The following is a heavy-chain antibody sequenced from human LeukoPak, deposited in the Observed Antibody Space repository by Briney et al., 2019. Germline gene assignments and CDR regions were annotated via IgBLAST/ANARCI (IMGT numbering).Heavy chain of an antibody. D-gene: IGHD3-10*01. V-gene: IGHV3-23*01. CDR1: GFTFSSYA. J-gene: IGHJ4*02. CDR3: AKVGSVVQGVTPLDY. CDR2: ISGSGGST. Sequence: GGSLRLSCAASGFTFSSYAISWVRQAPGKGLEWVSAISGSGGSTYYADSVKGRFTISRDNSKNTLYLQMNSLRAEDTAVYYCAKVGSVVQGVTPLDYWGQGTLVTVSS.